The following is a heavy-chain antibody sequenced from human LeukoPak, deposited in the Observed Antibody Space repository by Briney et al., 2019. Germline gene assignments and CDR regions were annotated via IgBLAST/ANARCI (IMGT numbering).Heavy chain of an antibody. CDR3: ARGEAAAGEPFDY. J-gene: IGHJ4*02. D-gene: IGHD6-13*01. CDR2: IYTSGST. V-gene: IGHV4-61*02. CDR1: GGSLSSGSYY. Sequence: SQTLSLTCTVSGGSLSSGSYYWSSIRQPAGKGLGWIGRIYTSGSTNYNPSLQSRVTISVDTYKNQFSLKLSSVTAADTAVYYCARGEAAAGEPFDYWGQGTLVTVSS.